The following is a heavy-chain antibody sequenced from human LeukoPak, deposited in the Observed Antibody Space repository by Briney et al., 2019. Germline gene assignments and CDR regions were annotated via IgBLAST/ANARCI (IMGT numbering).Heavy chain of an antibody. CDR1: GFTFSDAW. V-gene: IGHV3-15*01. Sequence: GGSLRLSCAASGFTFSDAWTTWVRQAPGKGLEWVGRVKSKTVGGATEYAAPAKGRFTISRDDSKSTMYLQMNSLKPEDTAIYYCTTAAWGGRSDYWGQGTLVTVSS. CDR2: VKSKTVGGAT. D-gene: IGHD3-10*01. J-gene: IGHJ4*02. CDR3: TTAAWGGRSDY.